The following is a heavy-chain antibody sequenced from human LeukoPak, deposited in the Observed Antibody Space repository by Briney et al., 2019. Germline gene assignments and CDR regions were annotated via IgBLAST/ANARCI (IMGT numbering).Heavy chain of an antibody. CDR1: GFTFSSYW. CDR2: IKQDGSEK. J-gene: IGHJ4*02. CDR3: ARVPDYDPARLDY. V-gene: IGHV3-7*03. Sequence: PGGSLRLSCAASGFTFSSYWMSWVRQAPGKGLEWVANIKQDGSEKYYVDSVKGRFTISRDNAKNSLYLQMNSLRAEDTAVYYCARVPDYDPARLDYWGQGTLVTVSS. D-gene: IGHD3-16*01.